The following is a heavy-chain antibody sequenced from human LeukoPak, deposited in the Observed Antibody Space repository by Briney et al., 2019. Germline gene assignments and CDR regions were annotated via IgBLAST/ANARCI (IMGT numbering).Heavy chain of an antibody. Sequence: PSETLSLTCTVSGVSISSYYWSWLRQPPGKGLEWVGSIYHSGSTYYNPSLKSRVTISVDTSKNQFSLKLSSVTAADTAVYYCARGLRYFDWLSPHLFDYWGQGTLVTVSS. V-gene: IGHV4-59*08. CDR1: GVSISSYY. D-gene: IGHD3-9*01. CDR2: IYHSGST. J-gene: IGHJ4*02. CDR3: ARGLRYFDWLSPHLFDY.